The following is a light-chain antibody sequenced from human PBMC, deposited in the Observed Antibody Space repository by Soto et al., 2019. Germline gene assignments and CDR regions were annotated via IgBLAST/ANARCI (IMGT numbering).Light chain of an antibody. J-gene: IGLJ1*01. CDR3: SSYTSGSPYV. Sequence: QSVLTQPASVSGSPGQSITISCTGTSNDVGAYNYVSWYQQHPGKAPKLVIYEVSHRPSGISDRFSGSKSGNTASLTISGLQVEDEAEYYCSSYTSGSPYVFGPGTKVTVL. CDR2: EVS. V-gene: IGLV2-14*01. CDR1: SNDVGAYNY.